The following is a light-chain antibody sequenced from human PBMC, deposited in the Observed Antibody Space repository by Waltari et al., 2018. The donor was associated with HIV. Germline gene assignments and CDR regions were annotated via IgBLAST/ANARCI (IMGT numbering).Light chain of an antibody. CDR2: DDT. Sequence: SYVLTPAPSFSVAPGQTATFTCGNIGNNPVHWYRQRPGQAPVLVVFDDTYRSPGIPARLSGATSGSQATLTITRVEVGDEADYFCQVWDKSYREAVFGGGTQLTVL. CDR3: QVWDKSYREAV. J-gene: IGLJ2*01. CDR1: NIGNNP. V-gene: IGLV3-21*02.